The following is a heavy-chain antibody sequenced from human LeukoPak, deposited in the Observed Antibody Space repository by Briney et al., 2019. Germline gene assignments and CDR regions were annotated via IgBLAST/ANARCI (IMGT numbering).Heavy chain of an antibody. Sequence: ASVKVSCKASGYTFTSYGINWVRQAPGQGLEWMGWISTYTANTNYAQKLQDRVTMTTDTSTSTAYMELRSLRSDDTAVYYCARDPGYTSGWYGGYFDYWGQGTLVTVSP. D-gene: IGHD6-19*01. CDR2: ISTYTANT. J-gene: IGHJ4*02. V-gene: IGHV1-18*01. CDR1: GYTFTSYG. CDR3: ARDPGYTSGWYGGYFDY.